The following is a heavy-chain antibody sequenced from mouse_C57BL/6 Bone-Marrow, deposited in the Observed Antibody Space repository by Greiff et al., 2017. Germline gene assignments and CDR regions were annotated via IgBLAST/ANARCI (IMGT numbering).Heavy chain of an antibody. V-gene: IGHV5-17*01. D-gene: IGHD2-4*01. CDR3: ARPRRLRRGYAMDY. Sequence: EVMLVESGGGLVKPGGSLKLSCAASGFTFSDYGMHWVRQAPEKGLEWVAYISSGSSTLYYADTVKGRFTISRDNAKNTLFLQMTSLRSEDTAMYYCARPRRLRRGYAMDYWGQGTSVTVSS. CDR2: ISSGSSTL. CDR1: GFTFSDYG. J-gene: IGHJ4*01.